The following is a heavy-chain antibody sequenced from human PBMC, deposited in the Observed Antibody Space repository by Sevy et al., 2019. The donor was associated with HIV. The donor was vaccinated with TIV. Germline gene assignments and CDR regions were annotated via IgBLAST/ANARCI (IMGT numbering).Heavy chain of an antibody. V-gene: IGHV3-13*01. Sequence: GGSLRLSCAASGFTFSSYDMHWVRQATGKGLEWVSAIGTAGDTYYPGSVKGRFTISRENAKNSLYLQMNSLRGGDTAVYYSARGSSYCSGGSCYSMGGMDVWGQGTTVTVSS. CDR3: ARGSSYCSGGSCYSMGGMDV. CDR2: IGTAGDT. D-gene: IGHD2-15*01. CDR1: GFTFSSYD. J-gene: IGHJ6*02.